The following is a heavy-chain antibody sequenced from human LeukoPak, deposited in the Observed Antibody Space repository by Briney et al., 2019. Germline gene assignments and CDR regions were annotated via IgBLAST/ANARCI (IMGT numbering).Heavy chain of an antibody. Sequence: GSLRLSCAASGFTFSSYWMSWARQAPGKGLEWIGYIYYSGSTNYNPSLKSRVTISVDTSKNQFSLKLSSVTAADTAVYYCAREDRDYGGNELWGQGTLVTVSS. D-gene: IGHD4-23*01. CDR3: AREDRDYGGNEL. J-gene: IGHJ4*02. CDR2: IYYSGST. CDR1: GFTFSSYW. V-gene: IGHV4-59*01.